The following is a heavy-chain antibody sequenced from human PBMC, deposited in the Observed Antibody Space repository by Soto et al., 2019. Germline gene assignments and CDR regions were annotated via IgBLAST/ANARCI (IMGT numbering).Heavy chain of an antibody. CDR1: GYNFTDYD. CDR3: ARASKYIREWYVPCGI. CDR2: INPNDDAI. D-gene: IGHD2-8*01. Sequence: QVQLVQSGAEVKKPGASVKVSCKASGYNFTDYDMHWVRQAPGQGLEWMGMINPNDDAINYAQKFQDRVTMTRDSPTSTVYMELSSLRPEDTAMYYCARASKYIREWYVPCGIWGQGTQITVSS. J-gene: IGHJ4*02. V-gene: IGHV1-46*01.